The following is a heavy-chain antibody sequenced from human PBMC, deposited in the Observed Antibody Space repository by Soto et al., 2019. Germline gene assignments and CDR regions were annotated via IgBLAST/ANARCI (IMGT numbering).Heavy chain of an antibody. V-gene: IGHV4-39*01. J-gene: IGHJ4*02. D-gene: IGHD1-26*01. Sequence: SETLAFTCTVAGGSISSSSYYWGWIRQPPGKGLEWIGSIYYSVSTYYNPSLKSRVTISVDTSKNQFSLKLSSVTAADTAVYYCERLGIVGALDYWGQGTLVTASS. CDR2: IYYSVST. CDR1: GGSISSSSYY. CDR3: ERLGIVGALDY.